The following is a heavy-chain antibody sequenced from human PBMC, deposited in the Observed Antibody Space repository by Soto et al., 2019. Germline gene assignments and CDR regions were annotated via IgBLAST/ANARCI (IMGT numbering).Heavy chain of an antibody. J-gene: IGHJ4*02. V-gene: IGHV3-72*01. CDR3: ARASTPDSTGYDY. Sequence: EVQLVESGGGSVQPGGPLRLSCAASGFTLSDHYLDWVRQAPGKGLEWVGRSRNRVKSFTTAYAASVRGRFTFSRDDSTNSLYLQMNSLKTDDTAVYYCARASTPDSTGYDYWGQGTLVTVSS. D-gene: IGHD3-3*01. CDR1: GFTLSDHY. CDR2: SRNRVKSFTT.